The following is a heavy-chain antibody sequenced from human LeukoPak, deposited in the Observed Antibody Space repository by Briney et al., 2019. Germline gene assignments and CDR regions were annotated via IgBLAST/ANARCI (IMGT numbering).Heavy chain of an antibody. D-gene: IGHD6-19*01. CDR3: ARERLDSSGWYGWFDP. Sequence: GGSLRLSCATSGFTFSAYDMNWVRQAPGKGLEWVSHITSSGTTIYYADSVKGRFTISRDNAKNSVYLQMNSLRVEDTAVYYCARERLDSSGWYGWFDPWGQGTLVTVSS. J-gene: IGHJ5*02. CDR1: GFTFSAYD. CDR2: ITSSGTTI. V-gene: IGHV3-48*03.